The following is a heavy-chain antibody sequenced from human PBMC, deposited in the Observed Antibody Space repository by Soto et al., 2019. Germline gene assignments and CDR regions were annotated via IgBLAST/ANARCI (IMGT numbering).Heavy chain of an antibody. D-gene: IGHD3-22*01. CDR1: GVSISSGGYS. V-gene: IGHV4-30-2*01. CDR3: ARSHRNDSSGYYHGGWFDP. CDR2: IYHSGST. Sequence: PSETLSLTCAVSGVSISSGGYSWSWIRQPPGKGLEWIGYIYHSGSTYYNPSLKSRVTISVDRSKNQFSLKLSSVTAADTAVYYCARSHRNDSSGYYHGGWFDPWGQGTLVTVSS. J-gene: IGHJ5*02.